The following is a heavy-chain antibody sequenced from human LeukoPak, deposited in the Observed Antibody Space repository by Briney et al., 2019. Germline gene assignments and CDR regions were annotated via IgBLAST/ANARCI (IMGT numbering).Heavy chain of an antibody. Sequence: LPGGSLRLSCAASGFTFSSYAMSWVRQAPGKGLEWVSAISGSGGSTYYADSVKGRFTVSRDNSKNTLSLQMDSLRVEDTALYYCAKDWTTVVTPKGYYFDSWGQGTLVTVSS. CDR1: GFTFSSYA. D-gene: IGHD4-23*01. J-gene: IGHJ4*02. CDR3: AKDWTTVVTPKGYYFDS. V-gene: IGHV3-23*01. CDR2: ISGSGGST.